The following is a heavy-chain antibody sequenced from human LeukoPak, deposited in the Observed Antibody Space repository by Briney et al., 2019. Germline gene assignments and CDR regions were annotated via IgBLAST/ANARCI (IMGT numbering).Heavy chain of an antibody. Sequence: SETLSLTCTICVGSISAYYWHGLPRSPGGALEGLGYIWDSGSTTYNTSLTRRVTISFDPSKNQFSLRLTSVTAADAATYFCARSGGLVGTTFKYYFDYWGQGALLAVSS. D-gene: IGHD2/OR15-2a*01. V-gene: IGHV4-59*01. J-gene: IGHJ4*02. CDR2: IWDSGST. CDR1: VGSISAYY. CDR3: ARSGGLVGTTFKYYFDY.